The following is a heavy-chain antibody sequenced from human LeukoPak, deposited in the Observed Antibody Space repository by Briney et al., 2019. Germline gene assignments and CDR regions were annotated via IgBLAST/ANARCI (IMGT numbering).Heavy chain of an antibody. CDR3: ARAGRKSRGVDLVRKKETGYYYYMDV. CDR1: GFTFSSYS. J-gene: IGHJ6*03. CDR2: IIGSGGTT. Sequence: GGSLRLSCSASGFTFSSYSMNWVRQAPGKGLEWVSAIIGSGGTTYYPDSVKGRFTISRDNAKNSLYLQMNSLRAEDTAVYYCARAGRKSRGVDLVRKKETGYYYYMDVWGKGTTVTVSS. V-gene: IGHV3-21*01. D-gene: IGHD3-10*02.